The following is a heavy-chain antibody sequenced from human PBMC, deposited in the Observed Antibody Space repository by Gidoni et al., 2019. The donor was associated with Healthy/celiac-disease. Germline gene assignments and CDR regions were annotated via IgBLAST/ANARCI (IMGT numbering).Heavy chain of an antibody. Sequence: QVQLVESGGGVVQPGRSLRLSCAASGFTFSSYGMRWVRQAPGKGLEWVAVISYDGSKKYYADSVKGRFTISRDNSKNTLYLQMNSLRAEDTAVYYCAKVGGAGIVGATGAFDIWGQGTMVTVSS. CDR1: GFTFSSYG. V-gene: IGHV3-30*18. D-gene: IGHD1-26*01. J-gene: IGHJ3*02. CDR2: ISYDGSKK. CDR3: AKVGGAGIVGATGAFDI.